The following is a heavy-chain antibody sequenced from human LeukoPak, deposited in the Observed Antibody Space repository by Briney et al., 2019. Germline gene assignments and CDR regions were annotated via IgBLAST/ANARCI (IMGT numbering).Heavy chain of an antibody. V-gene: IGHV4-39*01. D-gene: IGHD2-2*01. CDR2: IYYSGST. CDR3: ASIVVVPAAAPVDFYC. J-gene: IGHJ4*02. Sequence: PSETLSLTCTVSGGSISSSSYYWGWIRQPPGKGLEWIGSIYYSGSTYYNPSLKSRVTISVGTSKNQFSLKLSSVTAADTAVYYCASIVVVPAAAPVDFYCWGQGTLVTVSS. CDR1: GGSISSSSYY.